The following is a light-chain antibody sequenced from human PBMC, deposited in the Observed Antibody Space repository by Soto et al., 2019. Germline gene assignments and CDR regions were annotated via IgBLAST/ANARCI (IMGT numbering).Light chain of an antibody. V-gene: IGKV3-11*01. CDR1: QSIHTS. CDR2: DAT. CDR3: QQRNVCPPIT. Sequence: VLTQSPATLSLSPGERATLSCRASQSIHTSLAWYQQKPGQTPRLVVYDATLRANGVPDRFGGSRSGTEFSLTIINREHEDFVVYYCQQRNVCPPITFGRGTRLE. J-gene: IGKJ5*01.